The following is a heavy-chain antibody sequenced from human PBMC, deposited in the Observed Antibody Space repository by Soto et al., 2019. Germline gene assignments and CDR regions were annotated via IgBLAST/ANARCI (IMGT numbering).Heavy chain of an antibody. V-gene: IGHV3-30-3*01. CDR2: ISYDGSNK. CDR3: ARDKRDLRFLEWSYYFDY. D-gene: IGHD3-3*01. CDR1: GFTFSSCA. Sequence: GGSLRLPCAVSGFTFSSCAMHWVRQAPGKGLEWVAVISYDGSNKYYADSVKGRFTVSRDNSKNTLYLQVNSLRAEDTAVYYCARDKRDLRFLEWSYYFDYRGQGTLVTVS. J-gene: IGHJ4*02.